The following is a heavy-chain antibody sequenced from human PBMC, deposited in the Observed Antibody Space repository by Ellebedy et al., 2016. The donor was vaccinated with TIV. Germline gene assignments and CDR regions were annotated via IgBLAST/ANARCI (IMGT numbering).Heavy chain of an antibody. CDR2: ISCDGGNI. J-gene: IGHJ4*02. D-gene: IGHD3-22*01. CDR3: ARGHSGGYLASNSDY. CDR1: GLTFSNYA. V-gene: IGHV3-30-3*01. Sequence: GGSLRLXXAASGLTFSNYAMHWVRQAPGEGLEWVAVISCDGGNIYYADSVKGRFTISRDNSKNTLYLQMDSLRAEDTAVYYCARGHSGGYLASNSDYWGQGTLVTVSS.